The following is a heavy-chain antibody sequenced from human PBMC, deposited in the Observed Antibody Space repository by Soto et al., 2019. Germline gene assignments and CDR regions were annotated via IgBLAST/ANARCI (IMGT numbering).Heavy chain of an antibody. CDR3: ARVRLGEFSLYLPVYYYYNGMDV. V-gene: IGHV1-69*01. CDR2: IIPIFGTA. CDR1: GGTFSSYA. J-gene: IGHJ6*02. Sequence: VQLVQSGAEVKKPGCSVKVSCKASGGTFSSYAISWVRQAPGQGLEWMGGIIPIFGTANYAQKFQGRVTITADESTSTDYVELSSLRSEDTAVYYFARVRLGEFSLYLPVYYYYNGMDVWGQGSTVTGSS. D-gene: IGHD3-16*02.